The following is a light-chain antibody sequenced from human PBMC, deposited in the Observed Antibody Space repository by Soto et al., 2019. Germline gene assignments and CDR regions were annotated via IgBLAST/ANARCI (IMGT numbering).Light chain of an antibody. J-gene: IGLJ1*01. CDR2: EVS. CDR3: SSYTRSSTLV. V-gene: IGLV2-14*01. Sequence: QSALTQPASVSGSPGQSITISCTGTSSDVGGYNYVSWYQQHPGKAPKLMIYEVSNRPSGVSNRFSGSKSGNTASLTICGLQAEDEADYYCSSYTRSSTLVFGTGTKLTVL. CDR1: SSDVGGYNY.